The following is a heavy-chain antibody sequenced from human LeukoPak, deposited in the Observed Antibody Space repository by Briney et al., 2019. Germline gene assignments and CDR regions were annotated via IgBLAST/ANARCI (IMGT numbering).Heavy chain of an antibody. CDR2: IRYDGSNK. Sequence: GGSLRLSCAASGFMLSSYGMHWVRQAPGKGMEWVAFIRYDGSNKYYADSVKGRFTISRDNSKNTLYLQMNSLRAEDTAVYYCAKGVLWFGEFSNWFDHWGQGTLVTVSS. V-gene: IGHV3-30*02. J-gene: IGHJ5*02. D-gene: IGHD3-10*01. CDR1: GFMLSSYG. CDR3: AKGVLWFGEFSNWFDH.